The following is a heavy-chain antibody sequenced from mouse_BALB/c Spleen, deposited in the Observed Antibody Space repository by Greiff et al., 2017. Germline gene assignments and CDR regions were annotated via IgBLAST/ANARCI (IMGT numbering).Heavy chain of an antibody. J-gene: IGHJ1*01. CDR1: GFSLTSYG. Sequence: QVQLKESGPGLVQPSQSLSITCTVSGFSLTSYGVHWVRQSPGKGLEWLGVIWSGGSTDYNAAFISRLSISKDNSKSQVFFKMNSLQANDTAIYYCARNNYGSSYRDGGYFDVWGAGTTVTVSS. D-gene: IGHD1-1*01. CDR2: IWSGGST. V-gene: IGHV2-2*02. CDR3: ARNNYGSSYRDGGYFDV.